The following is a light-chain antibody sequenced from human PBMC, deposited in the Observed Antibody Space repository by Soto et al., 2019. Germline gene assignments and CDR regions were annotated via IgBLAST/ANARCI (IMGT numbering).Light chain of an antibody. Sequence: DIQMTQSPSTLSPSVGDRVTITCRASQSISSWLAWYQQKPGKAPKLLIYEASNLEGGVPSRFSGSGSGTEFTLAISSLQPDDVATYYCQQYKSYWTFGQGTKVEIK. CDR1: QSISSW. CDR2: EAS. CDR3: QQYKSYWT. J-gene: IGKJ1*01. V-gene: IGKV1-5*01.